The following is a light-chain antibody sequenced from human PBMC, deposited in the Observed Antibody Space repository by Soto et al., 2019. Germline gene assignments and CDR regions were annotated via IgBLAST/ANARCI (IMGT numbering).Light chain of an antibody. V-gene: IGLV2-14*01. CDR1: SGDIGGYNY. CDR2: DVS. Sequence: QSALTQPASVSGSLGQSITISCTGTSGDIGGYNYVSWYQQHPGKAPKLMIYDVSDRPSGVSNRFSGSKSGNTASLTISGLRAEDEADYYCSSYTTSNTLLFGGGTQLTVL. CDR3: SSYTTSNTLL. J-gene: IGLJ2*01.